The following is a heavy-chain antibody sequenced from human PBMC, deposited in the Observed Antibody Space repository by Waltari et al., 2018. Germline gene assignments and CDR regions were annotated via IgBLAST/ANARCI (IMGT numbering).Heavy chain of an antibody. CDR3: ARYPAQNYDFWSGFPGDNWFDP. V-gene: IGHV4-59*11. CDR2: IYYSGST. Sequence: QVQLQESGPGLVKPSETLSLTCTVSGGSISSHYWSWIRQPPGTGLEGIGYIYYSGSTNYNPSLKSRVTISVDTSKNQFSLKLSSVTAADTAVYYCARYPAQNYDFWSGFPGDNWFDPWGQGTLVTVSS. D-gene: IGHD3-3*01. CDR1: GGSISSHY. J-gene: IGHJ5*02.